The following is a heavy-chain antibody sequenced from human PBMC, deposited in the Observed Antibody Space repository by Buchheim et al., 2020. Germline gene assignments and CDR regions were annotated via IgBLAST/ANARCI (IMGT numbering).Heavy chain of an antibody. CDR2: IYYSGRT. CDR3: ARSYYDYIGGSYRSYYLDY. Sequence: QVQLQESGPGLVKPSETLSLTFTVSGGSVSSGNYYWNWIRQPPGKGLEWIGYIYYSGRTNYNPSLKSRVTISVDTSKNQFSLRLRSVTAADTAVYYCARSYYDYIGGSYRSYYLDYWGQGT. V-gene: IGHV4-61*01. D-gene: IGHD3-16*02. CDR1: GGSVSSGNYY. J-gene: IGHJ4*02.